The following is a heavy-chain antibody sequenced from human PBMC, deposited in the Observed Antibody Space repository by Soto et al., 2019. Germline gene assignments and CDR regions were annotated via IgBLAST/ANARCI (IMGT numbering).Heavy chain of an antibody. J-gene: IGHJ4*02. Sequence: ELQLVESGGGLVQPGRSLRLSCAASGFIFDDYGMHWVRQAPGKGLEWVSGISWNSDSIGYADSVKGRFTISRDNAKNXXYLQMNSLRPEDTALYFCAKDMRDGYDFGGVAFDYWGQGTLVTVSS. CDR1: GFIFDDYG. V-gene: IGHV3-9*01. D-gene: IGHD5-12*01. CDR2: ISWNSDSI. CDR3: AKDMRDGYDFGGVAFDY.